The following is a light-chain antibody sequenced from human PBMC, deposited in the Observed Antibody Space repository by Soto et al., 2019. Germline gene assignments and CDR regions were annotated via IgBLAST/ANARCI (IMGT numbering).Light chain of an antibody. Sequence: DIQMTQSPSTLSASVGDRVTITCRASQSISSWLAWYQQKPGKAPKLLIYDASSLESGVPSRFSGSGSATEFTLTISSLQPDDFPTYYCQQYINYWTFGQGTKV. V-gene: IGKV1-5*01. CDR2: DAS. CDR3: QQYINYWT. J-gene: IGKJ1*01. CDR1: QSISSW.